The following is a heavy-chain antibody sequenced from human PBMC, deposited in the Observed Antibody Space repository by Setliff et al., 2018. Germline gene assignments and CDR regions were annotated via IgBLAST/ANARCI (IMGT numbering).Heavy chain of an antibody. V-gene: IGHV4-34*01. CDR2: INHSGST. CDR3: ARRATYYNFWSGYYYYYYYGMDV. Sequence: SETLSLTCAVYGGSFSGYYWSWIRQPPGKGLEWIGEINHSGSTNYNPSLKSRVTISVDTSKNQFSLKLSSVTAADTAVYYCARRATYYNFWSGYYYYYYYGMDVWGQGTTVTVSS. J-gene: IGHJ6*02. CDR1: GGSFSGYY. D-gene: IGHD3-3*01.